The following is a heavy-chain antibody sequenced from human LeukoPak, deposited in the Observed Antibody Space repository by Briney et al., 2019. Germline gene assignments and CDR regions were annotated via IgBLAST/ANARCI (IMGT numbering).Heavy chain of an antibody. V-gene: IGHV4-39*02. CDR3: ARDRDYQPNDAFDI. CDR1: GGSISSSSYY. D-gene: IGHD4-17*01. Sequence: KPSETLSLTCTVSGGSISSSSYYWGWIRQPPGKGLEWIGSIYYSGSTYYNPSLKSRVTISVDTSKNQFSLKLSSVTAADTAVYYCARDRDYQPNDAFDIWGQGTMVTVSS. J-gene: IGHJ3*02. CDR2: IYYSGST.